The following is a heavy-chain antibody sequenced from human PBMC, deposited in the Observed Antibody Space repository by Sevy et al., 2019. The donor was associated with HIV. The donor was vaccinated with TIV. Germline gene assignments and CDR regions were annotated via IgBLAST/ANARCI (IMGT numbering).Heavy chain of an antibody. CDR3: SATREYYSDSYGYFDY. Sequence: ASVKVSCKASGHTLTDLSMHWVRQAPGKGFEWIGRFDPEDGERIYAQKFQGRVTMTEDTSTDTAYMELSSLRPEDTAVYYCSATREYYSDSYGYFDYWGQGTLVTVSS. CDR1: GHTLTDLS. V-gene: IGHV1-24*01. D-gene: IGHD3-22*01. J-gene: IGHJ4*02. CDR2: FDPEDGER.